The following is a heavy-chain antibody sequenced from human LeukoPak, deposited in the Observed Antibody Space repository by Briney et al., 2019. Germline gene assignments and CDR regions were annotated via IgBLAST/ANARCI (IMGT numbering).Heavy chain of an antibody. CDR1: DGSFSDYY. V-gene: IGHV4-34*01. D-gene: IGHD1-1*01. CDR2: INHSGST. Sequence: SETLSHTCAVYDGSFSDYYWSWIRQPPGKGLEWIGEINHSGSTNYNPSLKSRVTISVDTSKNQFSLKLSSVTAADTAVYFCARIQLERLYLSANYYYGMDVWGQGTTVTVSS. CDR3: ARIQLERLYLSANYYYGMDV. J-gene: IGHJ6*02.